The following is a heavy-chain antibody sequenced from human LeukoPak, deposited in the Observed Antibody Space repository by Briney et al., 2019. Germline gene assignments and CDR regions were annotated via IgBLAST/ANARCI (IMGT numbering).Heavy chain of an antibody. D-gene: IGHD3-22*01. CDR1: GFTFSTYA. CDR3: AKGDRSGYYRLNYLDY. CDR2: ISGSGGTT. J-gene: IGHJ4*02. V-gene: IGHV3-23*01. Sequence: GGSLRLSCAASGFTFSTYAMSWVRQAPGKGLEWFSGISGSGGTTYYADSVKGRFTISRGNSKNTLYLQMNSLRAEDTAVYFCAKGDRSGYYRLNYLDYWGQGTLVTVSS.